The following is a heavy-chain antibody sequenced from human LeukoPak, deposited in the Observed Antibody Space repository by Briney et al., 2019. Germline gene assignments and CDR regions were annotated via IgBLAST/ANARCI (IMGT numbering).Heavy chain of an antibody. D-gene: IGHD3-9*01. CDR2: INHNGEMI. CDR3: ARDNDWAFHY. Sequence: PGGSLRLSCAASGFTFSNYVMSWVRQAPGKGLEWVSYINHNGEMIFYPDFVKGRFTISRDNAKNSLYLRMNSLRDEDTAVYYCARDNDWAFHYWGQGTLVTVSS. CDR1: GFTFSNYV. J-gene: IGHJ4*02. V-gene: IGHV3-48*02.